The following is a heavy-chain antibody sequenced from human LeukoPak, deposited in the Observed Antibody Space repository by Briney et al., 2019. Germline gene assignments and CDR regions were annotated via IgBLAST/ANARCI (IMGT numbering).Heavy chain of an antibody. CDR1: GFTFSSYA. CDR2: ISGDGGST. J-gene: IGHJ4*02. Sequence: PGGSLRLSCAGSGFTFSSYAMSWVRQAPGKGLEWVSLISGDGGSTYYADSVKGRFTISRDNSKNSLYLQMNSLRTEDTALYYCAKDGYYDSSGYYYPPDYWGQGTLVTVSS. D-gene: IGHD3-22*01. V-gene: IGHV3-43*02. CDR3: AKDGYYDSSGYYYPPDY.